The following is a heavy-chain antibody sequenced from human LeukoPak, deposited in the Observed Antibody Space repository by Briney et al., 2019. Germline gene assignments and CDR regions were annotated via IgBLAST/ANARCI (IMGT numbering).Heavy chain of an antibody. CDR1: GFTFSSYA. Sequence: GGSLRLSCAASGFTFSSYAMSWVREAPGKGLEWVSAISGSRISTYSADSVKGRFTISRDNSKNTLYLQMNSLRAEDTAVYYCAKGRGSPYYFEYWGQGTLVTVSS. D-gene: IGHD1-26*01. CDR3: AKGRGSPYYFEY. CDR2: ISGSRIST. V-gene: IGHV3-23*01. J-gene: IGHJ4*02.